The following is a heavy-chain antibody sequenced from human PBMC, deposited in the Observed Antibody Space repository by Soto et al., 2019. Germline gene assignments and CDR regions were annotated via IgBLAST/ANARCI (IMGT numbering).Heavy chain of an antibody. Sequence: SVKVSCKASGGTFSSYASSWVRQAPGQGLEWMGGIIPIFGTANYAQKFQGRVMITADESTSTAYMELSSLRSEDTAVYYCARVHGDYYDSSGFPYYFDYWGQGTLVTVSS. CDR1: GGTFSSYA. CDR3: ARVHGDYYDSSGFPYYFDY. J-gene: IGHJ4*02. D-gene: IGHD3-22*01. V-gene: IGHV1-69*13. CDR2: IIPIFGTA.